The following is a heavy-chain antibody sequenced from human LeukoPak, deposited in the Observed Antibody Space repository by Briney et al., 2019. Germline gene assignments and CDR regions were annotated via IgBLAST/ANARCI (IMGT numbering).Heavy chain of an antibody. CDR1: GFTFSDYY. D-gene: IGHD3-10*01. CDR3: ARSGPRSRRGSGFLKYNWFDP. V-gene: IGHV3-11*01. J-gene: IGHJ5*02. CDR2: TSSSGSTI. Sequence: PGGSLRLSCAASGFTFSDYYMSWIRQAPGKGLEWVSYTSSSGSTIYYADSVKGRFTISRDNAKNSLYLQMNSLRAEDTAVYYCARSGPRSRRGSGFLKYNWFDPWGQGTLVTVSS.